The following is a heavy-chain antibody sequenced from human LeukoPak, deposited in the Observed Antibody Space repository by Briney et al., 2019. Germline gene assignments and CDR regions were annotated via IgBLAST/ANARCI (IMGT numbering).Heavy chain of an antibody. CDR1: GYFIRSGFY. J-gene: IGHJ4*02. Sequence: PSETLSLTCTVSGYFIRSGFYWGWIRQPPGKGLEWIGSFYHSGSTYYNPSLESRVTISLDTSKNQLSLKLTSVTAADTGVYYCATNTGTVFDYWGQGALVTVSS. CDR2: FYHSGST. CDR3: ATNTGTVFDY. D-gene: IGHD7-27*01. V-gene: IGHV4-38-2*02.